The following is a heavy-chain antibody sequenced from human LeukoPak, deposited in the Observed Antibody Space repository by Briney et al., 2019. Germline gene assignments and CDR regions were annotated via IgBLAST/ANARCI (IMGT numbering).Heavy chain of an antibody. CDR2: IKSKTDGGTT. D-gene: IGHD6-13*01. CDR3: TTGPKGSSWYGLGYYYHYYMDV. V-gene: IGHV3-15*01. Sequence: GGSLRLSCAASGFTFSSYGMSWVRQAPGKGLEWVGRIKSKTDGGTTDYAAPVKGRFTISRDDSKNTLYLQMNSLKTEDTAVYYCTTGPKGSSWYGLGYYYHYYMDVWGEGTTVTVSS. CDR1: GFTFSSYG. J-gene: IGHJ6*03.